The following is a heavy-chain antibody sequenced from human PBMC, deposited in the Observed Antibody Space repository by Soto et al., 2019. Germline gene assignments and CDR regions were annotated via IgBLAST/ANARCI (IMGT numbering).Heavy chain of an antibody. J-gene: IGHJ4*02. CDR2: INHSGST. D-gene: IGHD3-22*01. Sequence: SETQSLTCAVYGWYFSGYYWSWIRKPPGKGLEWIGEINHSGSTNYNPSLKGRVTISVDTSKNQFSLKLSSVTAADTAVYYCARSIPINYYDSIPMVDYWAQGTLVTVPQ. V-gene: IGHV4-34*01. CDR1: GWYFSGYY. CDR3: ARSIPINYYDSIPMVDY.